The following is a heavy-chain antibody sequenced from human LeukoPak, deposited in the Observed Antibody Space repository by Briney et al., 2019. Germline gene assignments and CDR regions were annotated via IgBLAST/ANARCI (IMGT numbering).Heavy chain of an antibody. CDR1: GFTFSGSA. CDR3: TTDCSRSCFDAFDI. J-gene: IGHJ3*02. V-gene: IGHV3-15*01. Sequence: GGSLRLSCAASGFTFSGSAMHWVRQASGKGLEWVGRIKSKTDGGTTDYAAPVKDRFTISRDDSKNTLYLQMNSLKTEDTAVYYCTTDCSRSCFDAFDIWGQGTMVTVSS. D-gene: IGHD1-26*01. CDR2: IKSKTDGGTT.